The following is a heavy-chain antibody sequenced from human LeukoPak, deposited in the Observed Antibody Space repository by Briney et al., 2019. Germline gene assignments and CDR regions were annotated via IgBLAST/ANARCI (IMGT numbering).Heavy chain of an antibody. V-gene: IGHV4-38-2*01. CDR2: IYHSGST. D-gene: IGHD6-13*01. Sequence: SETLSLTCAVSGYSISSGYYWGWIRQPPGKGLEWIGSIYHSGSTYYNPSLKSRVTISVDTPKNQFSLKLSSVTAADTAVYYCAVSIAAAGGDYWGQGTLVTVSS. CDR3: AVSIAAAGGDY. J-gene: IGHJ4*02. CDR1: GYSISSGYY.